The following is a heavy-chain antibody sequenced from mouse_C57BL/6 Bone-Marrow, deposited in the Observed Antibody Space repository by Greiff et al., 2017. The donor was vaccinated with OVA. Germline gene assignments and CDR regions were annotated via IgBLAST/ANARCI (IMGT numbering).Heavy chain of an antibody. CDR3: ARQDGYYALYAMDY. V-gene: IGHV1-78*01. CDR2: IYPRDGST. D-gene: IGHD2-3*01. Sequence: VKLVESDAELVKPGASVKISCKVSGYTFTDHTIHWMKQRPEQGLEWIGYIYPRDGSTKYNEKFKGKATLTADKSSSTAYMQLNSLTSEDSAVYFCARQDGYYALYAMDYWGQGTSVTVSS. CDR1: GYTFTDHT. J-gene: IGHJ4*01.